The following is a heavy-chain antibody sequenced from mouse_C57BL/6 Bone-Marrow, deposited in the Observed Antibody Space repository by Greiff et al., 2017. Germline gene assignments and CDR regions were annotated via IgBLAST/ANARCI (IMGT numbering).Heavy chain of an antibody. D-gene: IGHD1-1*01. CDR1: GYTFTSYW. V-gene: IGHV1-69*01. J-gene: IGHJ3*01. CDR3: VYYYGSSAD. CDR2: IDPSDSST. Sequence: QVQLQQPGAELVMPGASVKLSCKASGYTFTSYWMHWVKQRPGQGLEWIGEIDPSDSSTNYNQKFKGKSTLTVDKSSSTAYMQLSSLTSEDSAVYYCVYYYGSSADWGQGTLVTVSA.